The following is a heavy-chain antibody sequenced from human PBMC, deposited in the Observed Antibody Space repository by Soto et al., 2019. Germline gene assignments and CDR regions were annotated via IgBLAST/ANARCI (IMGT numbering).Heavy chain of an antibody. J-gene: IGHJ5*02. Sequence: QVQLVESGGGLVKPGGSLRVSCAASGFSFSDYYMTWIRQAPGKGLEWVSYISGSGDNIHYADSVKGRFTISRDNAKNSLYLQMDSLRVEDTVVYYCARGACITCYYDDWFDTWGQGTLVTVSS. CDR2: ISGSGDNI. CDR3: ARGACITCYYDDWFDT. V-gene: IGHV3-11*01. D-gene: IGHD2-15*01. CDR1: GFSFSDYY.